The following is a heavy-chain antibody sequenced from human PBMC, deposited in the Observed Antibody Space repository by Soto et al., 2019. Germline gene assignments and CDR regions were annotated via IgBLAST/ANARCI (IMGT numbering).Heavy chain of an antibody. Sequence: ASVKVSCKASGYTFTSYGISWVRQAPGQGLEWMGWISAYNGNTNYAQKLQGRVTMTTDTSTSTAYMGLRSLRSDDTAVYYCARCLDDFWSGYRQTGVYYYMDVWGKGTTVTVSS. CDR1: GYTFTSYG. J-gene: IGHJ6*03. V-gene: IGHV1-18*01. CDR3: ARCLDDFWSGYRQTGVYYYMDV. CDR2: ISAYNGNT. D-gene: IGHD3-3*01.